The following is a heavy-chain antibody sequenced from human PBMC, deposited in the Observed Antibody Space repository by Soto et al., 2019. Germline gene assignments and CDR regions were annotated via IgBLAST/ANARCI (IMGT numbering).Heavy chain of an antibody. CDR3: ARVKVTTESFDS. V-gene: IGHV4-31*03. CDR1: GASINTGGFY. D-gene: IGHD4-17*01. CDR2: GSHTGSR. Sequence: PSETLSLTYSVSGASINTGGFYWSWVRQYPGKGLDWIGYGSHTGSRYLNPSLRSRITISLDTPNNQFSLRLTSVTAADTAVYYCARVKVTTESFDSWGQGSMVTVYS. J-gene: IGHJ4*02.